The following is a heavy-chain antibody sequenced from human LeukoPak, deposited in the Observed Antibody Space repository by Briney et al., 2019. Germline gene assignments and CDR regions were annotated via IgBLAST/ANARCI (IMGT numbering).Heavy chain of an antibody. V-gene: IGHV4-59*01. D-gene: IGHD4-17*01. Sequence: SETLSLTCTVSGGSISGYYWSRIRQPPGKGVEWIGYIYYTGSTNYNPSLKSRVTISVDTSKNQFSLKVTSVTAADTAVYYCVRSKSGTYGWFDPWGQGTLVTVSS. CDR2: IYYTGST. CDR1: GGSISGYY. J-gene: IGHJ5*02. CDR3: VRSKSGTYGWFDP.